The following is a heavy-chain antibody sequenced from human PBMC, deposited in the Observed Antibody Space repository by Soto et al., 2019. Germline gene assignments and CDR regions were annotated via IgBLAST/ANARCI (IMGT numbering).Heavy chain of an antibody. V-gene: IGHV4-61*01. CDR1: GGSVSSGSFY. CDR3: ARGYCSSRSCSIFNY. CDR2: IYHTGSN. Sequence: SSETLSLTCTVSGGSVSSGSFYWSWIRQPPGKGLEWIGYIYHTGSNTYNPSLKSRVTMSADTSQNQFSLRLSSVTAADTAVCYCARGYCSSRSCSIFNYWGQGAQVTVSS. J-gene: IGHJ4*02. D-gene: IGHD2-2*01.